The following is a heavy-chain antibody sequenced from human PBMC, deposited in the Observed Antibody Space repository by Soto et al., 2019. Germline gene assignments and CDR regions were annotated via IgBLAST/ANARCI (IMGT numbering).Heavy chain of an antibody. CDR2: IYYSGST. CDR1: GGSISSGDYY. V-gene: IGHV4-30-4*01. J-gene: IGHJ6*03. CDR3: ARQKRTPVSSSYSRRDV. D-gene: IGHD4-17*01. Sequence: QVQLQESGPGLMKPSQTLSLTCTVSGGSISSGDYYWSWVRQPPGKGLEWIGYIYYSGSTYYNPSLKGRFTIPEDTPKNQSAQKLTSVPAEDTAGFYGARQKRTPVSSSYSRRDVWGKGTPATVPS.